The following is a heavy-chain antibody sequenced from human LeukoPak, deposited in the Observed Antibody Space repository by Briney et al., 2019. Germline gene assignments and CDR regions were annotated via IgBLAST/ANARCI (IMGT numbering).Heavy chain of an antibody. CDR3: AKGSCSSTSCYRVDS. V-gene: IGHV3-23*01. Sequence: GGSLRLSCAASGFTVSSYAMSWVRQAPGKGLEWVSGLSSSGGSTYYADSVKGRFSISRDNSKNTLYLQMNSLRAEDTAVFYCAKGSCSSTSCYRVDSWGQGTLVTVSS. CDR2: LSSSGGST. J-gene: IGHJ4*02. D-gene: IGHD2-2*02. CDR1: GFTVSSYA.